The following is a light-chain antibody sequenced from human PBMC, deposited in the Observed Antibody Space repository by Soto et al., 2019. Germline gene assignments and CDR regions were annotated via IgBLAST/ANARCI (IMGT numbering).Light chain of an antibody. CDR3: QQYNNWPLT. CDR1: QSVSSN. J-gene: IGKJ4*01. Sequence: EIVMTQSPATLSVSPGERATLSCRASQSVSSNLAWYQQKTGQAPRLLIYGSSTRATGIPGRFSGSGSGTEFTLSISSLQSEDFAVYYCQQYNNWPLTFGGGTKVESK. CDR2: GSS. V-gene: IGKV3-15*01.